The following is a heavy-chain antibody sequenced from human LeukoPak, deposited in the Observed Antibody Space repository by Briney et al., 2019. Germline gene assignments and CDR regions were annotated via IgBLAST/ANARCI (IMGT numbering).Heavy chain of an antibody. CDR2: ISWNSGSI. J-gene: IGHJ6*03. CDR1: GFTFDDYA. CDR3: AKPMAAAGDYYYYYMDV. D-gene: IGHD6-13*01. Sequence: PGGSLRLSCAASGFTFDDYAMHWVRQAPGKGLEWVSGISWNSGSIGYADSVKGRFTISRDNSKNTLYLQMNSLKAEDTAVYYCAKPMAAAGDYYYYYMDVWGKGTTVTVSS. V-gene: IGHV3-9*01.